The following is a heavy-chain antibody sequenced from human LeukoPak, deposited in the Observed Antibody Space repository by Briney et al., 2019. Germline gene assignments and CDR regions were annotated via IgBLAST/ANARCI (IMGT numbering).Heavy chain of an antibody. V-gene: IGHV3-30-3*01. D-gene: IGHD1-1*01. J-gene: IGHJ4*02. CDR2: ISYDGSNK. Sequence: GGSLRLSCAASGFTFSSYAMHWVRQAPGKGLEWVAVISYDGSNKYYADSVKGRFTISRDNSKNTLYLQMNSLRAEDTAVYYCARVPGTSDYWGQGTLVTVSS. CDR1: GFTFSSYA. CDR3: ARVPGTSDY.